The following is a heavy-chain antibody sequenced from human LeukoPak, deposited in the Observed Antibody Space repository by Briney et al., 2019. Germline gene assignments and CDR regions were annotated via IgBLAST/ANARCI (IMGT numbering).Heavy chain of an antibody. J-gene: IGHJ4*02. D-gene: IGHD3-22*01. CDR2: IIPIFGTA. CDR3: AGTPYYYDSSGYPNAPRYYFDY. Sequence: ASVKVSCKASGGTFSSYAISWVRQAPGQGLEWMGGIIPIFGTANYAQRFQGRVTITADESTSTAYMELSRLRSEDTAVYYCAGTPYYYDSSGYPNAPRYYFDYWGQGTLVTVSS. V-gene: IGHV1-69*13. CDR1: GGTFSSYA.